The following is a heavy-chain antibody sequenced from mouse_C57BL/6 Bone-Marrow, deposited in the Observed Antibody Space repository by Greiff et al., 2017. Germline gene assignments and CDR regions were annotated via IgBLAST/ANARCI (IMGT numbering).Heavy chain of an antibody. CDR3: ARHESLGDY. V-gene: IGHV5-12*01. J-gene: IGHJ4*01. Sequence: EVKLVESGGGLVQPGGSLKLSCAASGFTFSDYSMYWVRQTPEKRLEWVAYISNGGGSTYYPDTVKGRFTISSDNAKNTLYLQMSRLKSEDTAMYYCARHESLGDYWGQGTSVTVAS. CDR1: GFTFSDYS. CDR2: ISNGGGST.